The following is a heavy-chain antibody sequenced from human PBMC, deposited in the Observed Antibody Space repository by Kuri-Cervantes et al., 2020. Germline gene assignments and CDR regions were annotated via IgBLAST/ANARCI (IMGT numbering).Heavy chain of an antibody. CDR3: ARRHNSGWIDY. D-gene: IGHD6-19*01. CDR2: INHSGST. J-gene: IGHJ4*02. V-gene: IGHV4-34*01. Sequence: SQTLSLTCAVYGGSFSGYYWSWIRQPPGKGLEWIGEINHSGSTNYNPSLKSRVTISVDTSKNQFSLKLSSVTTADTAVYYCARRHNSGWIDYWGQGTLVTVSS. CDR1: GGSFSGYY.